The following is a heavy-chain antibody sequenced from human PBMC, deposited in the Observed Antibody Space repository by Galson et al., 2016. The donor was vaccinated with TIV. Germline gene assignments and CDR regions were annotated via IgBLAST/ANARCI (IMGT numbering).Heavy chain of an antibody. J-gene: IGHJ4*02. Sequence: VKVSCKASGYTFTSYDVNWVRQATGQGLEWMGWMNPNSGKTDYAQKFQGRVTMTRNTSISTAYMELSSLRSEDTAVYYCARWGWLPIWGQGTLVTVSS. D-gene: IGHD3-16*01. CDR1: GYTFTSYD. CDR3: ARWGWLPI. V-gene: IGHV1-8*01. CDR2: MNPNSGKT.